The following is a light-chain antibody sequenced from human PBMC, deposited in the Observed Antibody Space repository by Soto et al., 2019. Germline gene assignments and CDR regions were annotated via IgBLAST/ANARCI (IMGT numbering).Light chain of an antibody. CDR1: SSDVGGYNY. CDR3: TSYAGGNNV. V-gene: IGLV2-8*01. J-gene: IGLJ1*01. CDR2: EVN. Sequence: QSALTQPPSASGSPGQSVTISCTGTSSDVGGYNYVSWYQQYPGKVPKLMIYEVNKRPSGVPDRFSGSKSGNTASLTVSGLHAQDEAHYYCTSYAGGNNVFGTGTKLTVL.